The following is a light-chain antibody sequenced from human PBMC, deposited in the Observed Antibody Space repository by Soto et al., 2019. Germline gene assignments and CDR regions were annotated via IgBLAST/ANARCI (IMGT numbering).Light chain of an antibody. CDR1: QSLLFRDGNTY. Sequence: VVRTQSPLSLSVTLGHPASISCSSSQSLLFRDGNTYLNGFHQRTGQSPRRLIDNVSNRDCGVSDKFRGSESGDYFTLKFSRVAAEDVGVYSFMQGTHWPFTFDPGTKVDIK. CDR3: MQGTHWPFT. J-gene: IGKJ3*01. V-gene: IGKV2-30*01. CDR2: NVS.